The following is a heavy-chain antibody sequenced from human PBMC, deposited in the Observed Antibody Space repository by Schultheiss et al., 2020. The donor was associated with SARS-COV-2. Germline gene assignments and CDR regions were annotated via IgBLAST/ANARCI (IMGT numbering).Heavy chain of an antibody. Sequence: SQTLSLTCTVSGGSISSYYWGWIRQPPGKGLEWIGSIYYSGSTYYNPSLKSRVTISVDTSKNQFSLKLSSVTAADTAVYYCASRTFPGSGWLDHAFDIWGQGTMVTVSS. CDR2: IYYSGST. CDR1: GGSISSYY. J-gene: IGHJ3*02. D-gene: IGHD6-19*01. V-gene: IGHV4-39*01. CDR3: ASRTFPGSGWLDHAFDI.